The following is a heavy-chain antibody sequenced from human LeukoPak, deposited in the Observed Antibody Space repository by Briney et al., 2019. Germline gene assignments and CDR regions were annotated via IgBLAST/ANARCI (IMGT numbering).Heavy chain of an antibody. CDR1: GYTFTSYG. V-gene: IGHV1-18*01. D-gene: IGHD2-2*01. J-gene: IGHJ6*02. CDR2: ISAYNGNT. Sequence: GASVKVSCKASGYTFTSYGISWVRQAPGQGLEGMGWISAYNGNTNYAQKLQDRVTMTTDTSTSTAYMEVRSLRSDDTAVYYCARECRAGGGSTSCYPPYYYGMDVWGQGTTVTVSS. CDR3: ARECRAGGGSTSCYPPYYYGMDV.